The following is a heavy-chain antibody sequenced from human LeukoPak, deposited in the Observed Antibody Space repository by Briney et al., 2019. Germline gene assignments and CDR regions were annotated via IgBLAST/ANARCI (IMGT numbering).Heavy chain of an antibody. V-gene: IGHV4-39*07. D-gene: IGHD1-1*01. Sequence: SETLSLTCTVSGGSISSSSYYWGWIRQPPGKGLEWIGSIYYSGSTYYNPSLKSRVTISVDTSKNQFSLKLSSVTAADTAVYYCASVNWNSPSDIWGQGTMVTVSS. CDR3: ASVNWNSPSDI. CDR1: GGSISSSSYY. J-gene: IGHJ3*02. CDR2: IYYSGST.